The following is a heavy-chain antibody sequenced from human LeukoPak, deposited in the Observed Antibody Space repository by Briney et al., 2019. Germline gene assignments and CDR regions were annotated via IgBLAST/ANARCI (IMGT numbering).Heavy chain of an antibody. V-gene: IGHV1-2*02. CDR3: ARDPPDIVVVPAARDAY. CDR1: GYTFTGYY. J-gene: IGHJ4*02. Sequence: ASVKVSCMASGYTFTGYYMHWVRQAPGQGLEWMGWINPNSGGTNYAQKFQGRVTMTRDTSISTAYMELGRLRSDDTAVYYCARDPPDIVVVPAARDAYWGQGTQVTVSS. CDR2: INPNSGGT. D-gene: IGHD2-2*01.